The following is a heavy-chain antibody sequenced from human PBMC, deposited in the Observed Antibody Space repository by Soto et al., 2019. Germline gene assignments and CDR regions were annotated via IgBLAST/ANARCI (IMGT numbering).Heavy chain of an antibody. V-gene: IGHV1-2*06. CDR2: INPKSGET. D-gene: IGHD1-7*01. CDR3: ARVPSHKNSRGDS. J-gene: IGHJ5*01. CDR1: GYIFTHFY. Sequence: GASVKVSCKASGYIFTHFYIHWVRRAPGQGLEWMGLINPKSGETHYSQKFRGRVSLTRDTSTNKANKELTTITSYDTTIKYCARVPSHKNSRGDSWGPGTPVTVSS.